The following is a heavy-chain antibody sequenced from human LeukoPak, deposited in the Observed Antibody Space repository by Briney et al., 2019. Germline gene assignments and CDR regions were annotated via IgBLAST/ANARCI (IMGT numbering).Heavy chain of an antibody. D-gene: IGHD3-9*01. CDR1: GFTFSGSA. CDR3: TRHSDILTGYYYAFDI. J-gene: IGHJ3*02. CDR2: IRSKANSYAT. Sequence: GGSLRLPCAASGFTFSGSAMHWVRQASGKGLEWVGRIRSKANSYATAYAASVKGRFTISRDDSKNTAYLQVNSLKTEDTAVYYCTRHSDILTGYYYAFDIWGQGTMVTVSS. V-gene: IGHV3-73*01.